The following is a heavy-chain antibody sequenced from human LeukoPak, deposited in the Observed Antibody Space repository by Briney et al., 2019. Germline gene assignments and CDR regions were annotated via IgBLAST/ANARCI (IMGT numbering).Heavy chain of an antibody. CDR3: ARYCSGGSCYYFDY. CDR1: GGSVSSGSYY. D-gene: IGHD2-15*01. CDR2: IYYSGST. J-gene: IGHJ4*02. Sequence: PSETLSLTCTVSGGSVSSGSYYGGWFRRPPGRGLGWIGYIYYSGSTNYNPSLKSRVTISVDTSKNQFSLKLSSATAADTAVYYCARYCSGGSCYYFDYWGQGTLVTVSS. V-gene: IGHV4-61*01.